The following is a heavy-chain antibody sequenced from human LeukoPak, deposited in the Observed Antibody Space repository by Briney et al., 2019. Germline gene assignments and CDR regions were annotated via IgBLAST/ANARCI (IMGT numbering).Heavy chain of an antibody. CDR2: INPSGGST. D-gene: IGHD3-22*01. J-gene: IGHJ4*02. CDR1: GYTFTSYG. Sequence: GASVKVSCKASGYTFTSYGISWVRQAPGQGLEWMGIINPSGGSTSYAQKFQGRVTMTRDTSTSTVYMELSSLRSEDTAVYYCARGYYDSSGYTKRPYEDFDYWGQGTLVTVSS. CDR3: ARGYYDSSGYTKRPYEDFDY. V-gene: IGHV1-46*01.